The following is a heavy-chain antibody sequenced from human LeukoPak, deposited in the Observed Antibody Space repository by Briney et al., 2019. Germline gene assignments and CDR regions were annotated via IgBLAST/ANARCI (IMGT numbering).Heavy chain of an antibody. V-gene: IGHV1-69*04. Sequence: GSSVNVSCKASGGTFTSYAISWVRQAPGQGLGWMGRIIPILGIANYAQKFQGRVTITADKSTSTAYMELSSLRAEDTAVYYCARGPVSQLYGMDVWGQGTTVTVSS. D-gene: IGHD1-1*01. CDR3: ARGPVSQLYGMDV. CDR1: GGTFTSYA. J-gene: IGHJ6*02. CDR2: IIPILGIA.